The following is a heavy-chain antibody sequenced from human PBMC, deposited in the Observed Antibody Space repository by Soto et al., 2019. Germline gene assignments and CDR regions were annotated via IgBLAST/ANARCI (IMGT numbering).Heavy chain of an antibody. J-gene: IGHJ3*02. V-gene: IGHV3-30*18. CDR2: ISYDGGNK. Sequence: QGQLVESGGGVVQPGRSLRLSCAASGFTFSNYGMHWVRQAPGKGLEWVAVISYDGGNKYYADSVKGRFTISRDNSKNTLYLQMNSLRAEDTAVYYCAKDLGSGSYLFDAFDIWGQGTMVTVSS. CDR1: GFTFSNYG. CDR3: AKDLGSGSYLFDAFDI. D-gene: IGHD1-26*01.